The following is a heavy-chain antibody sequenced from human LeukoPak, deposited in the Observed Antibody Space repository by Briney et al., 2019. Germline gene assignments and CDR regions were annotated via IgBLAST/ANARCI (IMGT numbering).Heavy chain of an antibody. J-gene: IGHJ6*02. Sequence: GGSLRLSCAASGFTFSSYGMHWVRQAPGKGLEWVAVIWYDGSNKYYADSVKGRFTISRDNSKNTLYLQMNSLRAEDTAVYYCARESDDYSNYGYYYYGMDVWAKGPRSPSP. CDR2: IWYDGSNK. V-gene: IGHV3-33*01. CDR1: GFTFSSYG. D-gene: IGHD4-11*01. CDR3: ARESDDYSNYGYYYYGMDV.